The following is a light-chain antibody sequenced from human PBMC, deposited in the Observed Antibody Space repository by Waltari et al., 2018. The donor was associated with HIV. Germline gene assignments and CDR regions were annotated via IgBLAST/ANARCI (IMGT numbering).Light chain of an antibody. Sequence: EIVLTQSPATLSLSPGERATLSCRASQRVSDYLAWSQPTPGQAPRVLSYAASKRAAGVPPRFRCSGSGTDFTLTISSVEPEDFAVDYCQQRSQWPRTFGQGTRVDVK. CDR2: AAS. J-gene: IGKJ1*01. CDR3: QQRSQWPRT. CDR1: QRVSDY. V-gene: IGKV3-11*01.